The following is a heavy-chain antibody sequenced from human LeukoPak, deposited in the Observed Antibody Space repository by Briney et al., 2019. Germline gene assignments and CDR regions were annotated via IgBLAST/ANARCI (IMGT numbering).Heavy chain of an antibody. CDR2: TSYDGSNK. D-gene: IGHD3-10*01. CDR1: GFTFSSYA. CDR3: ARDRVWFGESSWAFDI. V-gene: IGHV3-30-3*01. Sequence: GGSLRLSCAVSGFTFSSYAMHWVRQPPGKGLEWVAATSYDGSNKYYIDSVKGRFTISRDNSEKTLYLQMNSLRAEDTAMYYCARDRVWFGESSWAFDIWGQGTMVTVSS. J-gene: IGHJ3*02.